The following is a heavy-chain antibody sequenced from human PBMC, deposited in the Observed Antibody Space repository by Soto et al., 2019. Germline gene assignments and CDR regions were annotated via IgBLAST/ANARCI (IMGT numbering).Heavy chain of an antibody. CDR1: GFTFSSYA. CDR3: ARNYYDSSGYYLDY. Sequence: QVQLVESGGGVVQPGRSRRLSCAASGFTFSSYAMHWVRQAPGKGLEWVAVISYDGSNKYYADSVKGRFTISRDNSKNTLYLQMNSLRAEDTAVYYCARNYYDSSGYYLDYWGQGTLVTVSS. V-gene: IGHV3-30-3*01. D-gene: IGHD3-22*01. CDR2: ISYDGSNK. J-gene: IGHJ4*02.